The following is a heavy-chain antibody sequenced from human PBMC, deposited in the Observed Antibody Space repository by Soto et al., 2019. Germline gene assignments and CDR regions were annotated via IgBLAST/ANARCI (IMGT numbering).Heavy chain of an antibody. Sequence: GGSLRLSCAASGFTFSSYWMSWVRQAPGKGLEWVANIKQDGSEKYYVDSVKGRFTISRDNAKNSLYLQMNSLRAEDTAVYYCARDKEWGYCSSTSCYYYYYMDVWGKGTTVTVSS. CDR2: IKQDGSEK. J-gene: IGHJ6*03. CDR1: GFTFSSYW. CDR3: ARDKEWGYCSSTSCYYYYYMDV. D-gene: IGHD2-2*01. V-gene: IGHV3-7*01.